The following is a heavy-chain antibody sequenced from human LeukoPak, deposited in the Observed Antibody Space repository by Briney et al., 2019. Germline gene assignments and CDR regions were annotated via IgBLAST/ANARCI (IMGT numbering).Heavy chain of an antibody. CDR2: INPNSGGT. V-gene: IGHV1-2*02. CDR1: GYSFTGYY. CDR3: ASGCSSTSCYPYYYYMDV. Sequence: ASVKVSCKASGYSFTGYYMHWVRQAPGQGLEWMGWINPNSGGTNYAQKFQGRVTMTRDTSISTAYMELSRLRSDDTAVYYCASGCSSTSCYPYYYYMDVWGKGTTVTVSS. D-gene: IGHD2-2*01. J-gene: IGHJ6*03.